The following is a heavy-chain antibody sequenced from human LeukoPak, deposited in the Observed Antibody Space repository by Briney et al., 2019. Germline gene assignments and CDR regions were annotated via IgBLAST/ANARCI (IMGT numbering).Heavy chain of an antibody. CDR1: GFTYSNYW. CDR3: AKVVGATTRGYFDY. CDR2: ISGSGGST. D-gene: IGHD1-26*01. V-gene: IGHV3-23*01. Sequence: GGSLRLSCAASGFTYSNYWMHWVRQAPGKGLVWVSTISGSGGSTYYADSVKGRFTISRDNSKNTLYLQMNSLRAEDTAVYYCAKVVGATTRGYFDYWGQGTLVTVSS. J-gene: IGHJ4*02.